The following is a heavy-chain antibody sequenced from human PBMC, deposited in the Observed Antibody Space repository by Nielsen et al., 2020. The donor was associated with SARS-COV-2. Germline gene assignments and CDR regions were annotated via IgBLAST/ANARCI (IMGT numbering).Heavy chain of an antibody. CDR2: ISSSSSYI. D-gene: IGHD3-9*01. CDR3: ASHVLRYFDWLPSDSSGDAFDI. Sequence: VRQAPGKGLEWVSSISSSSSYIYYADSVKGRCTISRDNAKNSLDLQMNSLRAEDTAVYYCASHVLRYFDWLPSDSSGDAFDIWGQGTTVTVSS. V-gene: IGHV3-21*01. J-gene: IGHJ3*02.